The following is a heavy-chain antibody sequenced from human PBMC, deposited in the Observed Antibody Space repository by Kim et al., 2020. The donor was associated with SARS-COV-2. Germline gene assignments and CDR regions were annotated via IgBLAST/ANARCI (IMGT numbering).Heavy chain of an antibody. CDR2: ISWNSGSI. V-gene: IGHV3-9*01. CDR3: TKDNGKYSYGY. D-gene: IGHD5-18*01. Sequence: GGSLRLSCAASGFTFDDYAMHWVRQAPGKGLEWVSGISWNSGSIGYADSVKGRFTISRDNAKNSLYLQMNSLRAEDTALYYCTKDNGKYSYGYWGQGTLVTVSS. CDR1: GFTFDDYA. J-gene: IGHJ4*02.